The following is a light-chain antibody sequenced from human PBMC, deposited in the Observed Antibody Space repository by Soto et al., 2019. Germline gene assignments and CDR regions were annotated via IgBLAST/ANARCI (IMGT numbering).Light chain of an antibody. CDR3: QQYNNWALT. CDR1: HRVNTY. J-gene: IGKJ4*01. CDR2: DAS. V-gene: IGKV3-15*01. Sequence: IVMTQSPATLSVSPGERATLSCRASHRVNTYLAWYQQRPGQAPRLLIYDASTRATDIPARLSGSGSGTEFTLTISSLQSEDFAVYYCQQYNNWALTFGGGTKVDIX.